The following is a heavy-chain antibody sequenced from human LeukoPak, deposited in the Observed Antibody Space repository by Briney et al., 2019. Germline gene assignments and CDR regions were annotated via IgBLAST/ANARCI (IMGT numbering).Heavy chain of an antibody. V-gene: IGHV3-7*03. CDR1: GGSISRSNW. CDR3: ARSSYSSSSSV. Sequence: PSGTLSLTCTVSGGSISRSNWWSWVRQPPGKGLEWVASINSDGSEGYYADVVKGRFTISRDNAKNSLYLQINSLRAEDTAVYYCARSSYSSSSSVWGQGTMVTVSS. J-gene: IGHJ3*01. D-gene: IGHD6-6*01. CDR2: INSDGSEG.